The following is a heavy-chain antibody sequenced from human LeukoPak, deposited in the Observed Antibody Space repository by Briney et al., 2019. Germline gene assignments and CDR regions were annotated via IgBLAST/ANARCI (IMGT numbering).Heavy chain of an antibody. J-gene: IGHJ5*02. Sequence: GGSLRLSCAASGFTFSSYGMHWVRQAPGKGLEWVAFIRYDGSNKYYADSVKGRFTISRDNSKNTLYLQMNSLRAEDTAVYYCAKLDLSSGGYDSLDPWGQGTLVTVSS. CDR3: AKLDLSSGGYDSLDP. D-gene: IGHD5-12*01. CDR1: GFTFSSYG. V-gene: IGHV3-30*02. CDR2: IRYDGSNK.